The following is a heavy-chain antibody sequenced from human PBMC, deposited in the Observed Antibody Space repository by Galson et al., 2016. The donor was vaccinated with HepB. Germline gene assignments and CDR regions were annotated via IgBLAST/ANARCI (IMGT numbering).Heavy chain of an antibody. Sequence: SLRLSCAASGFTVSSNYMSWVRQPPGGGLEWVSVIYTNGDTYYADSVKGRFTISRDNPKNVMYLQMNSLRAEDTALYYCARDPGYCSGGSCHGLDVWGQGTTVTVSS. CDR3: ARDPGYCSGGSCHGLDV. CDR2: IYTNGDT. V-gene: IGHV3-53*01. CDR1: GFTVSSNY. J-gene: IGHJ6*02. D-gene: IGHD2-15*01.